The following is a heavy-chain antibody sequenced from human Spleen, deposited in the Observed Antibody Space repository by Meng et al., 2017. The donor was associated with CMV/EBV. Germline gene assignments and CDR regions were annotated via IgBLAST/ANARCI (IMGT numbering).Heavy chain of an antibody. Sequence: FCKALGNTFTSFYFHWVRQAPGQGLEWMGIINPSGGSTNYAQRFQGRVTMTRDTSTSTVYMELSGLTSDDTAVYYCTRSGALYGPDYWGQGTLVTVSS. CDR1: GNTFTSFY. D-gene: IGHD4-17*01. CDR2: INPSGGST. CDR3: TRSGALYGPDY. J-gene: IGHJ4*02. V-gene: IGHV1-46*01.